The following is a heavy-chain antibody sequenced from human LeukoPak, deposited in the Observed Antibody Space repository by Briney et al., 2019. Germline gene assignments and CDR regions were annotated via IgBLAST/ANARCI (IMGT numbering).Heavy chain of an antibody. J-gene: IGHJ4*02. V-gene: IGHV4-59*01. Sequence: SETLSLTCTVSGGSIRSYYWSWIRQPPGKGLEWIGYIYYSGSTNYNPSLKSRVTISVDTSRNQFSLKLSSVTAADTAVYYCARGTYYYDSSEGYWGQGILVTVSS. CDR1: GGSIRSYY. CDR3: ARGTYYYDSSEGY. CDR2: IYYSGST. D-gene: IGHD3-22*01.